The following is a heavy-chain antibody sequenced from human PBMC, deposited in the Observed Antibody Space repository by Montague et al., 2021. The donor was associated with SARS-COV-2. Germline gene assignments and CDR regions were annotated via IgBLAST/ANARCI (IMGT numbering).Heavy chain of an antibody. V-gene: IGHV2-70*01. J-gene: IGHJ3*02. CDR3: ARIWGATRGDAFDI. CDR2: IDWDDDK. D-gene: IGHD1-26*01. Sequence: PALVKPTQTLTLTCTFSGFSLSTSGMCVSWIRQPPGKAREWLALIDWDDDKYYSTSLKTRLTISKDTSKNQVVLTMTNMDPVDTATYYCARIWGATRGDAFDIWGQRTMVTVSS. CDR1: GFSLSTSGMC.